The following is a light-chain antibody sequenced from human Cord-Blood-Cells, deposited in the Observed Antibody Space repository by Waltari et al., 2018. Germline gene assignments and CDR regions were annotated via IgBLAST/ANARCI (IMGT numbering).Light chain of an antibody. CDR1: SSDVGGYNY. CDR2: DVS. Sequence: SALTQPRSVSGSPGQSVTISCTATSSDVGGYNYVSWYQQHPGKAPKRMFSDVSKRPSGGPDRFSGSKSGNTASLTIAGLQAEDEAGYYCCLYAGSYTFVVFGGGTKLAVL. V-gene: IGLV2-11*01. CDR3: CLYAGSYTFVV. J-gene: IGLJ2*01.